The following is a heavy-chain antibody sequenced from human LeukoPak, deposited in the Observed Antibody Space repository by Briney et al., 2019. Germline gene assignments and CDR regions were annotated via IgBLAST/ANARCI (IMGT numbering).Heavy chain of an antibody. D-gene: IGHD6-19*01. Sequence: RGSLRLSCVVSGFTFSSYSMNWVRQAPGKGLEWVSYIKSSSSTIHYADSVKGRFTVSRDNAKNSLYLQMNSLRAEDTGVYYCARGSSGLEDYWGQGTLVIVSS. CDR1: GFTFSSYS. V-gene: IGHV3-48*01. CDR2: IKSSSSTI. CDR3: ARGSSGLEDY. J-gene: IGHJ4*02.